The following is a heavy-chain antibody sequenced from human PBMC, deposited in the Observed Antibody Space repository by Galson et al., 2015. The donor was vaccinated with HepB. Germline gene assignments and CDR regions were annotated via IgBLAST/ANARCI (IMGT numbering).Heavy chain of an antibody. J-gene: IGHJ6*04. CDR1: GDSVSSYSAA. CDR3: TRDDGLTTKCDYYYYYGMDV. V-gene: IGHV6-1*01. CDR2: TYYRSKWYN. Sequence: CAIFGDSVSSYSAARNWIRQSRSSGGEWLGRTYYRSKWYNDYAVSVKSRRTINPDTAKNQFSLQLNTMTPEDTAVDNCTRDDGLTTKCDYYYYYGMDVWGKGTTVTVSS. D-gene: IGHD4-11*01.